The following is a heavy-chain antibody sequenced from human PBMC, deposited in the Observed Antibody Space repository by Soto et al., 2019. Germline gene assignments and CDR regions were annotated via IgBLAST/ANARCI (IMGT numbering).Heavy chain of an antibody. Sequence: QVQLVASGGGVVQPGRSLRLSCAASGFTFSSYGMHWVRQAPGKGLEWVAVIWYDGSNKYYADSVTGRFTIAIDNSKNTLYRQMNRLRAEDTAVDYCARDGCCRDGYTVGCNWFDPWGQGTLVTVSS. V-gene: IGHV3-33*01. CDR2: IWYDGSNK. J-gene: IGHJ5*02. D-gene: IGHD5-12*01. CDR3: ARDGCCRDGYTVGCNWFDP. CDR1: GFTFSSYG.